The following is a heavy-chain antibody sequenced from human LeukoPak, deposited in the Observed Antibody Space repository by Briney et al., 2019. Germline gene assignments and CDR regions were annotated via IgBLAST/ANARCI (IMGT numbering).Heavy chain of an antibody. D-gene: IGHD3-3*01. V-gene: IGHV3-23*01. CDR1: GFTFSSYA. CDR3: AKVGGYYDFWSGYRGFDC. CDR2: ISGSGGST. Sequence: GGSLRLSCAASGFTFSSYAMSWVRQAPGKGLEWVSAISGSGGSTYYADSVKGRFTISRDNSKNTLYLQMNSLRAEDTAVYYCAKVGGYYDFWSGYRGFDCWGQGTLVTVSS. J-gene: IGHJ4*02.